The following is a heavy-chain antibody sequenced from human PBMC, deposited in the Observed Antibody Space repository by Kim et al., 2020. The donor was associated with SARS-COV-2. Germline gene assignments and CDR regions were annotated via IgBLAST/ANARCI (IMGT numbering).Heavy chain of an antibody. J-gene: IGHJ6*02. CDR1: GGSFSGYY. Sequence: SETLSLTCAVYGGSFSGYYWSWIRQPPGKGLEWIGEINHSGSTNYNPSLKSRVTISVDTSKNQFSLKLSSVTAADTAVYYCARGFSGMDVWGQGTTVTVSS. CDR2: INHSGST. V-gene: IGHV4-34*01. CDR3: ARGFSGMDV.